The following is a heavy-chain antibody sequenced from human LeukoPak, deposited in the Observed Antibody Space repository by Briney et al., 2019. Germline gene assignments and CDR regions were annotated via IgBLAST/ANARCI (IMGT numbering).Heavy chain of an antibody. J-gene: IGHJ5*02. D-gene: IGHD3-10*01. Sequence: ASVKVSCKASGYTFTSYGISWVRQAPGQGLEWMGWISAYNGNTNYAQKLQGRVTMTTDTSTSTAYMELRSLRSDDTAVYYCARDYWAWFGELFGWFDPWGQGTLVTVSS. CDR3: ARDYWAWFGELFGWFDP. V-gene: IGHV1-18*01. CDR1: GYTFTSYG. CDR2: ISAYNGNT.